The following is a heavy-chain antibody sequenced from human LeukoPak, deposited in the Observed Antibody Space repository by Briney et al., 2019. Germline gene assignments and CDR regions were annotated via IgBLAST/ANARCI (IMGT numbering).Heavy chain of an antibody. CDR2: IDSDGRST. CDR3: ASAAAYAPVGFDN. Sequence: GGSLRLSCAASGFSFSSYWMHWVRQAPGKGLVWVSRIDSDGRSTSYADSVKGRFTISRDNAKNTLYLQMNSLRVEDTAVFYCASAAAYAPVGFDNWGQGTLVTVSS. CDR1: GFSFSSYW. D-gene: IGHD6-25*01. J-gene: IGHJ4*02. V-gene: IGHV3-74*01.